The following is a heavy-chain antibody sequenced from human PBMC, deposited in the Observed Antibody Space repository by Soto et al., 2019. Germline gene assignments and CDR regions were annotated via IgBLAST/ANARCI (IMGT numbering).Heavy chain of an antibody. CDR2: IWYDGSNK. CDR1: GFTFSSYG. Sequence: GGSLRLSCAASGFTFSSYGMHWVRQAPGKGLEWVAVIWYDGSNKYYADSVKGRFTISRDKSKNTLYLQMNSLRAEDTAVYYCARERGGPRVVVAATLTVGGPYYYYGMDVWGQGTTVTVSS. V-gene: IGHV3-33*01. D-gene: IGHD2-15*01. CDR3: ARERGGPRVVVAATLTVGGPYYYYGMDV. J-gene: IGHJ6*02.